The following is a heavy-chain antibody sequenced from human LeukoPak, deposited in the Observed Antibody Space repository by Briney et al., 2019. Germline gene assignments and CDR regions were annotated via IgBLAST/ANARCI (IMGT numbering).Heavy chain of an antibody. Sequence: GGSLRLSCAASGFTFDDYGMSWVRQAPGKGLEWVSGINWNGGSTGYADSVKGRYTISRDNAKNSLYLQMNSLRVEDTALYYCARGRAYIYGYGDYWGRGTLVTVSS. CDR2: INWNGGST. D-gene: IGHD5-18*01. CDR1: GFTFDDYG. V-gene: IGHV3-20*04. CDR3: ARGRAYIYGYGDY. J-gene: IGHJ4*02.